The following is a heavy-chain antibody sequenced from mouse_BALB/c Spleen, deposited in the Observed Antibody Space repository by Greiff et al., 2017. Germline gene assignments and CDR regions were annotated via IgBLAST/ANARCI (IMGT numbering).Heavy chain of an antibody. V-gene: IGHV1-87*01. CDR2: IYPGDGDT. J-gene: IGHJ4*01. D-gene: IGHD2-3*01. Sequence: QVQLKQSGAELARPGASVKLSCKASGYTFTSYWMQWVKQRPGQGLEWIGAIYPGDGDTRYTQKFKGKATLTADKSSSTAYMQLSSLASEDSAVYYCARTWLLNYAMDYWGQGTSVTVSS. CDR1: GYTFTSYW. CDR3: ARTWLLNYAMDY.